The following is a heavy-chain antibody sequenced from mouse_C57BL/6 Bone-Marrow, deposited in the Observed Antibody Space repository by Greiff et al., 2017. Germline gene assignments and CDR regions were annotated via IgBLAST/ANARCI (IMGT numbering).Heavy chain of an antibody. J-gene: IGHJ3*01. V-gene: IGHV1-76*01. Sequence: VQLQQSGAELVRPGASVKLSCKASGYTFTDYYINWVKQRPGQGLEWIARIYPGSGNTYYNEKFKGKATLTAEKSSSTAYMQLSSLTSEDSAVYFCARGNLRLFAYWGQGTLVTVSA. CDR3: ARGNLRLFAY. CDR1: GYTFTDYY. D-gene: IGHD5-1*01. CDR2: IYPGSGNT.